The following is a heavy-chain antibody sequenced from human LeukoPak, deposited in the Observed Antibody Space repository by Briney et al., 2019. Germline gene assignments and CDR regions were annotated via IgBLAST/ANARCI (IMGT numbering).Heavy chain of an antibody. CDR1: GHTFTSYG. Sequence: ASVKVSCKASGHTFTSYGISWVRQAPGQGLEWMGWISAYNGNTNYAQKLQGRVTMTTDTSTSTAYMELRSLRSDDTAVYYCARLREGMIVVIFDYWGQGTLVTVSS. D-gene: IGHD3-22*01. J-gene: IGHJ4*02. V-gene: IGHV1-18*01. CDR2: ISAYNGNT. CDR3: ARLREGMIVVIFDY.